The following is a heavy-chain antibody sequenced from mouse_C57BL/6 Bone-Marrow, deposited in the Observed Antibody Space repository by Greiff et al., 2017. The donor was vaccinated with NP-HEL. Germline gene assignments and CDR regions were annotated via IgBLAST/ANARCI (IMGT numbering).Heavy chain of an antibody. D-gene: IGHD2-4*01. CDR2: INYDGSST. Sequence: EVTLVESEGGLVQPGSSMKLSCTASGFTFSDYYMAWVRQVPEKGLEWVANINYDGSSTYYLDSLKSRFIISRDNAKNILYLQMSSLKSEDTATYYCAREVGLRRRTYAMDYWGQGTSVTVSS. CDR1: GFTFSDYY. CDR3: AREVGLRRRTYAMDY. V-gene: IGHV5-16*01. J-gene: IGHJ4*01.